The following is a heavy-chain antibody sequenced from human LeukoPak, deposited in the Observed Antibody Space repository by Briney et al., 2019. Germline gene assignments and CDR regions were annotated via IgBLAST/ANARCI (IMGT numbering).Heavy chain of an antibody. J-gene: IGHJ4*02. CDR3: TKGSENYYVDY. CDR2: IRYDGSND. D-gene: IGHD3-10*01. CDR1: GFTFSNYG. Sequence: GGSLRLSCAASGFTFSNYGMHWVRQAPGKGLEWVAFIRYDGSNDYYLDSVNGRFTISRDNPENTLYLQMDSLRAEDTAVYYCTKGSENYYVDYWGQGILVTVSS. V-gene: IGHV3-30*02.